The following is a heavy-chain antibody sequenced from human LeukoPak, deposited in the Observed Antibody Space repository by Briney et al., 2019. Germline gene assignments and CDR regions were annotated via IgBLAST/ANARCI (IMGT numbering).Heavy chain of an antibody. CDR3: ARSPTYDFWSGYYYFDP. CDR1: GGSVSSDAYY. Sequence: PSETLSLTCTVSGGSVSSDAYYWSWIRQPPGKGLEWIGYLYYSGSTNYNPSLKSRVIISVDTSKNQFSLKLSSVTAADTAVYYCARSPTYDFWSGYYYFDPWGQGTLVTVSS. CDR2: LYYSGST. D-gene: IGHD3-3*01. J-gene: IGHJ5*02. V-gene: IGHV4-61*08.